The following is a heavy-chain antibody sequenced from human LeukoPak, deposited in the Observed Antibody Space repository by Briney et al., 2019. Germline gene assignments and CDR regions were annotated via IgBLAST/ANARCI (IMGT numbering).Heavy chain of an antibody. D-gene: IGHD1-26*01. CDR1: GGAISSSSYF. CDR2: IYYSGST. J-gene: IGHJ4*02. CDR3: ARHGNSGTHAVDC. V-gene: IGHV4-39*01. Sequence: SETLSLTCTVSGGAISSSSYFWGWIRQSPGKGLEWLGNIYYSGSTYYNPSLKSRVTISVDTSKNQFSLKLTSVTAADTAVYYCARHGNSGTHAVDCWGQGTLVTVSS.